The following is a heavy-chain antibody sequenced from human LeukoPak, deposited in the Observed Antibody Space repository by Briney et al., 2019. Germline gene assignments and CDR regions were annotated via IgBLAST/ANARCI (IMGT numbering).Heavy chain of an antibody. D-gene: IGHD3-22*01. CDR2: ISAYNGNT. J-gene: IGHJ4*02. V-gene: IGHV1-18*01. CDR3: ARGPTMTYYYDSSIYYFDY. CDR1: GYTFTSYG. Sequence: ASVKVSCKASGYTFTSYGISWVRQAPGQGLEWMGWISAYNGNTNYAQKFQGRVTITRNTSISTAYMELSSLRSEDTAVYYCARGPTMTYYYDSSIYYFDYWGQGTLVTVSS.